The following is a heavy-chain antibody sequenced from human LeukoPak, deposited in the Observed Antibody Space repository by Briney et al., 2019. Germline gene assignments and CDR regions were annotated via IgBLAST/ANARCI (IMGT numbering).Heavy chain of an antibody. CDR1: GASISSSIYY. Sequence: PSETLSLTCTVSGASISSSIYYWGWIRQPPGKGLEWIGNMFYTENTNYNPSLNSRVTISADTSKNQSSLKLNSVTAADTAVYYCARGNYYESTAYYRSFDYWGQGTLVTVSS. CDR2: MFYTENT. D-gene: IGHD3-22*01. J-gene: IGHJ4*02. V-gene: IGHV4-39*07. CDR3: ARGNYYESTAYYRSFDY.